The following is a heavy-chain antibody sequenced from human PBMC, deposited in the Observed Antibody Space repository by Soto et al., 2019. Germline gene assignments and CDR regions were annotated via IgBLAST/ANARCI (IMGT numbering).Heavy chain of an antibody. CDR3: ARDFSPVPTCYDL. J-gene: IGHJ4*02. CDR2: IDYNEINQ. Sequence: RYLSLSCVASGGAFSHDGLPCVRHYPGKGLEWVAGIDYNEINQYYIDPVKGRFTISRDQSKNTLYLQMNSLRAEDTAVYYCARDFSPVPTCYDLWGQGVLVTVSS. D-gene: IGHD2-2*01. CDR1: GGAFSHDG. V-gene: IGHV3-30*03.